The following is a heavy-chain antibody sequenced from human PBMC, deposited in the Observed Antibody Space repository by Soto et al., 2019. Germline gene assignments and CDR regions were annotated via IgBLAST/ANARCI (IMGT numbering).Heavy chain of an antibody. CDR3: ASWEWWRRRFDS. CDR2: IIPIFGTA. CDR1: GGTFSSYA. Sequence: QVQLVQSGAEVKKPGSSVKVSCKASGGTFSSYAISWVRQAPGQGLEWMGGIIPIFGTANYAQKFQGRVTITADESPSPAYMELSSLSSEDTAVDCWASWEWWRRRFDSVGQGTLVTVPS. J-gene: IGHJ4*02. V-gene: IGHV1-69*12. D-gene: IGHD2-21*02.